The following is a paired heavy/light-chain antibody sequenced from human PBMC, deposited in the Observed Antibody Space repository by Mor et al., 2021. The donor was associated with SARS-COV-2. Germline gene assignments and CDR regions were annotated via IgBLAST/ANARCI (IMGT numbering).Heavy chain of an antibody. CDR3: VKDSTYCSGGNCPRIQLWFDDF. V-gene: IGHV3-23*01. CDR2: ISGSNSST. J-gene: IGHJ4*02. Sequence: EVQLLESGGGLVQPGGSLRLSCAASGFTFSSYAMSWVRQAPGKGLEWVSGISGSNSSTYYADSVKGRFTISRDNSKNTLYLQMNSLRAEDTALYYCVKDSTYCSGGNCPRIQLWFDDFWGQGTLVTVFS. CDR1: GFTFSSYA. D-gene: IGHD2-15*01.
Light chain of an antibody. CDR1: QSVLYSSNNRNY. V-gene: IGKV4-1*01. J-gene: IGKJ2*01. CDR2: WAS. Sequence: DIVMTQSPDSLAVSLGERATINCKSSQSVLYSSNNRNYLAWYQQRPGQPPKMLIYWASTRESGVPDRFSGSGSGTDFTLTISSLQAEDVAVYYCHQYYIVPRTFGQGTKLEIK. CDR3: HQYYIVPRT.